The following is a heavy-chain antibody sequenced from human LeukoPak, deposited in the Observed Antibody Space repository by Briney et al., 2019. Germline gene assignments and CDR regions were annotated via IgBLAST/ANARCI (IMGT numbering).Heavy chain of an antibody. D-gene: IGHD5-12*01. CDR1: GGSFSGYY. V-gene: IGHV4-34*01. Sequence: NPSETLSLTCAVYGGSFSGYYWSWIRQPPGKGLEWIGEINHSGSTNYNPSLKSRVTISVDTSKNQFSLKLSSVTAADTAVYYCARGLRLRRVYYYYGMDVWGQGTTVTVSS. CDR3: ARGLRLRRVYYYYGMDV. CDR2: INHSGST. J-gene: IGHJ6*02.